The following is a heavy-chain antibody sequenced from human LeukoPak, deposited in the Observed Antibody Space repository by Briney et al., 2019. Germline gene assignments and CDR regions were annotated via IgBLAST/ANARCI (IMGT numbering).Heavy chain of an antibody. CDR3: AKDPHTGYSFAY. Sequence: GRSLRLSCVFSRFTFTSYAMSWVRQAPGKGLEWVSSLSGSGGSTDYADSVKGRFTISRDNSKNTLYLQMNSLRVEDTAVYYCAKDPHTGYSFAYWGQGTLVTVSS. CDR2: LSGSGGST. V-gene: IGHV3-23*01. J-gene: IGHJ4*02. CDR1: RFTFTSYA. D-gene: IGHD5-18*01.